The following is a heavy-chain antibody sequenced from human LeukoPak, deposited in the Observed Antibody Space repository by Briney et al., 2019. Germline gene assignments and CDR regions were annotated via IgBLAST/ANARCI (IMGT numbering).Heavy chain of an antibody. Sequence: GASVKVSCKASGYTFTSYAMHWVRQAPGQRLEWMGWINAGNGNTKYSQKFQGRVTITRDTSASTAYMELSSLRSEDTAVYYCARSWDTTYYYDSSGSGPWGQGTLVTVSS. CDR1: GYTFTSYA. D-gene: IGHD3-22*01. CDR2: INAGNGNT. J-gene: IGHJ5*02. CDR3: ARSWDTTYYYDSSGSGP. V-gene: IGHV1-3*01.